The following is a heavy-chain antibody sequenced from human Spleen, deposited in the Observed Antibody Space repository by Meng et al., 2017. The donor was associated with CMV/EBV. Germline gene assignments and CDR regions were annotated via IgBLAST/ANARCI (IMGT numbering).Heavy chain of an antibody. CDR3: ARDETRGMDV. J-gene: IGHJ6*02. CDR2: IYSGGST. V-gene: IGHV3-66*02. Sequence: ETLSLTCAASGFTVSSNYMSWVRQAPGKGLEWVSVIYSGGSTYYADSVKGRFTISRDNSKNTLYLQMNSLRAEDTAVYYCARDETRGMDVWGQGTTVTVSS. CDR1: GFTVSSNY.